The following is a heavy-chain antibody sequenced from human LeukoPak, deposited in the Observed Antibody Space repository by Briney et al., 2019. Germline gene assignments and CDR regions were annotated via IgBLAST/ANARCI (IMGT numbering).Heavy chain of an antibody. CDR3: ARRVYSDSSGYSPLFDY. D-gene: IGHD3-22*01. CDR2: MSGTGGSI. V-gene: IGHV3-23*01. J-gene: IGHJ4*02. CDR1: GFTFSSYA. Sequence: GGSLRLSCAASGFTFSSYAMSWVRQAPGKGLEWVSGMSGTGGSIYYADSVKGRFTISRDNSKNTLYLQMNSLRAEDTAIYYCARRVYSDSSGYSPLFDYWGQGALVTVSS.